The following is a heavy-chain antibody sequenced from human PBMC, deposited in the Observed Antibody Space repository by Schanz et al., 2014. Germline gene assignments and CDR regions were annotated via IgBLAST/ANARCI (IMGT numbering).Heavy chain of an antibody. Sequence: VQLLESGGGLVEPGGSLRLSCAASGFTFSGYGMHWVRQAPGKGLEWVAVIWYDGSNKYYADSVKGRFTISRDNSKNVLYLQMNSLRAEDTAVYYCTRDVRLDRRGNWFDPWGQGTLVTVSS. CDR1: GFTFSGYG. D-gene: IGHD1-1*01. V-gene: IGHV3-33*01. J-gene: IGHJ5*02. CDR2: IWYDGSNK. CDR3: TRDVRLDRRGNWFDP.